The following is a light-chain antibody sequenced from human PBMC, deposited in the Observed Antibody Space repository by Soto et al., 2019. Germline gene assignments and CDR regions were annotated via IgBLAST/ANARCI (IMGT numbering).Light chain of an antibody. CDR2: EVT. CDR3: SSYSADPTPVL. CDR1: SGDIGGYNY. Sequence: QSVLTQPASVSGSPGQSITISCTGTSGDIGGYNYVSWYQQHPGKAPKLLISEVTNRPSGVSNRFSASKSGNTASLTISGLQAEDEADYYCSSYSADPTPVLFGGGTKLTVL. V-gene: IGLV2-14*01. J-gene: IGLJ2*01.